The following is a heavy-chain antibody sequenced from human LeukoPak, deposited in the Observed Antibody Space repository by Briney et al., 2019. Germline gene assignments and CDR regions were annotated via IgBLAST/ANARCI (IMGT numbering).Heavy chain of an antibody. CDR1: GYTFTNYY. J-gene: IGHJ4*02. V-gene: IGHV1-46*01. D-gene: IGHD2-15*01. CDR2: INPSGGST. Sequence: ASVKVSCNASGYTFTNYYMHWVRQAPGQGLEWMGIINPSGGSTSYAQKFQGRVTMTRDTSTTTVYMELSSLRSEDTAVYYCARVAGYCSGGSCYDYWGQGTLVTVSS. CDR3: ARVAGYCSGGSCYDY.